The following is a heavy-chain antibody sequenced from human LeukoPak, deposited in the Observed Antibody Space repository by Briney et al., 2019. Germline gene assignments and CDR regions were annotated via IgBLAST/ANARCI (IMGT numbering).Heavy chain of an antibody. V-gene: IGHV4-39*01. J-gene: IGHJ4*02. Sequence: PSETLSLTCTVSGGSISSSSYYWGWIRQPPGKGLEWIGRIYYSGSTYYNPSLKSRVTISVDTSKNQFSLKLSSVTAADTAVYYCARLPIAVAGTIFDYWGQGTLVTVSS. CDR1: GGSISSSSYY. CDR3: ARLPIAVAGTIFDY. CDR2: IYYSGST. D-gene: IGHD6-19*01.